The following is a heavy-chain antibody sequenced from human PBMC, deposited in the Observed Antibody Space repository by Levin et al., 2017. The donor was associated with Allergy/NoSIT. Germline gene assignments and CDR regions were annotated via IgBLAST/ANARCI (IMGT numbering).Heavy chain of an antibody. J-gene: IGHJ4*02. Sequence: GESLKISCKGSGYRFTRYWIGWVRQMPGKGLEWMAIIYPGDSDTRYSPSSRGQVTISADKSISTAYLQWSSLKASDTAMYYCARLEDGYDFDSWGQGTLVTVSS. D-gene: IGHD5-12*01. CDR1: GYRFTRYW. V-gene: IGHV5-51*01. CDR2: IYPGDSDT. CDR3: ARLEDGYDFDS.